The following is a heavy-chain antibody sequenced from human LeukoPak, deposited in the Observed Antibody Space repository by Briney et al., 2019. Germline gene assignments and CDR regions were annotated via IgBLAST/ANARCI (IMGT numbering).Heavy chain of an antibody. D-gene: IGHD6-13*01. Sequence: TGGSLRLSCAASGFTFSSYAMSWVRQAPGKGLEWVSAISGSGGSTYYADSVKGRFTISRDNAKNSLYLQMNSLRAEDTAVYYCARFPHSSSWSKSDYWGQGTLVTVSS. CDR1: GFTFSSYA. J-gene: IGHJ4*02. CDR3: ARFPHSSSWSKSDY. V-gene: IGHV3-23*01. CDR2: ISGSGGST.